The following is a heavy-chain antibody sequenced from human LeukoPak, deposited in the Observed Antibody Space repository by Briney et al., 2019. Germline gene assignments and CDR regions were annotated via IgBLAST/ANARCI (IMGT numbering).Heavy chain of an antibody. D-gene: IGHD6-13*01. V-gene: IGHV4-4*02. J-gene: IGHJ4*02. CDR1: GDSISGNNW. CDR2: ISRSGST. Sequence: SETLSLTCTVSGDSISGNNWWTWVRQPPGKGLEWIGEISRSGSTNYNPSLKSRVTISLDKSNNQFSVTLTSVTAADTAVYYCARVNSSSPYFDYWGQGTLVTVSS. CDR3: ARVNSSSPYFDY.